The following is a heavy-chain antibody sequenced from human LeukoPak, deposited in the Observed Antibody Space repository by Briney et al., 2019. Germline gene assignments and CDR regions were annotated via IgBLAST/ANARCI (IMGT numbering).Heavy chain of an antibody. CDR2: IYHSGST. D-gene: IGHD5-12*01. J-gene: IGHJ4*02. CDR3: ARVDIVATIVDY. CDR1: GGPISSGGYS. V-gene: IGHV4-30-2*01. Sequence: PSETLSLTCAVSGGPISSGGYSWSWIRQPPGKGLEWIGYIYHSGSTYYNPSLKSRVTISVDRSKNQFSLKLSSVTAADTAVYYCARVDIVATIVDYWGQGTLVTVSS.